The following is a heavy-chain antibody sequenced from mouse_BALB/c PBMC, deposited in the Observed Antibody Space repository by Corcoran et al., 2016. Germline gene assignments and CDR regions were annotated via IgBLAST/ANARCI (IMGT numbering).Heavy chain of an antibody. D-gene: IGHD2-3*01. J-gene: IGHJ4*01. Sequence: QVTLKESGPGILQPSQTHSLTCSFSGFSLSTSGMGVSWIRQPSGKGLEWLAHIYWDDDKRYNPSLKSRLTISKDTSSNQVFLKITSVDTADTATYYCARRGDGYYPYYAMDYWGQGTSVTVSS. CDR1: GFSLSTSGMG. CDR2: IYWDDDK. V-gene: IGHV8-12*01. CDR3: ARRGDGYYPYYAMDY.